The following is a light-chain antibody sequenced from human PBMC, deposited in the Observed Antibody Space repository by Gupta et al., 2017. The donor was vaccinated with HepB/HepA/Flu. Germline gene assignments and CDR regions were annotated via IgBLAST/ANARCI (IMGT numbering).Light chain of an antibody. CDR3: QHESSSSRT. V-gene: IGKV1-5*03. J-gene: IGKJ1*01. Sequence: DIQMTQSPSTLSASVGDRVTLTCRASQIINDWLAWYQQKPGKAPKLLIYQASSLESGVPSRFSGSGSGTEFTLTISSLQPDDFATYYCQHESSSSRTFGQGTKVEIK. CDR2: QAS. CDR1: QIINDW.